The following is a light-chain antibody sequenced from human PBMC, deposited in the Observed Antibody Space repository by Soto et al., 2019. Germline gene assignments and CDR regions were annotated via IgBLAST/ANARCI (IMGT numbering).Light chain of an antibody. V-gene: IGKV3-11*01. CDR1: QSVSSY. CDR2: DAS. Sequence: EIVLTQSPATLSLSPGERATLSCRASQSVSSYLAWYQQKPGQAPRLLIYDASNRATGIPARFSGSGSGTDFTLTISSLEPVDFAVYYCQQRSNWALTFGGGTQVEIK. CDR3: QQRSNWALT. J-gene: IGKJ4*01.